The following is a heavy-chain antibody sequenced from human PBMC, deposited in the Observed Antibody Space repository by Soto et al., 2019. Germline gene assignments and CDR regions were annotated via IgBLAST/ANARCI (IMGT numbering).Heavy chain of an antibody. D-gene: IGHD3-9*01. V-gene: IGHV1-2*04. Sequence: GASVKVSCKASGYTFSDYYIHWVRQAPGQGLEWMGWINPNHGGTNYAQRFQGWVTMTRDTSITTAYMELTSLKSDDTAMYYCARGLLQMGTTRYQFYYCGQGTLVTV. CDR3: ARGLLQMGTTRYQFYY. CDR2: INPNHGGT. J-gene: IGHJ4*02. CDR1: GYTFSDYY.